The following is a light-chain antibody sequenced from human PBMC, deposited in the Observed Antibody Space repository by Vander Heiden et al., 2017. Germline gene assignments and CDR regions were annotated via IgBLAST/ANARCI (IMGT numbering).Light chain of an antibody. J-gene: IGLJ2*01. CDR1: NSGSKS. Sequence: SYVLTQPHSLTVAPGQTARSTCGGNNSGSKSVHWYQQKPGQAPGLVVYDDSDRPSGIPERFSGANSGNTATLTISRVEAGDEADYYCQVWDSSSDHVVFGGGTKLTVL. V-gene: IGLV3-21*02. CDR3: QVWDSSSDHVV. CDR2: DDS.